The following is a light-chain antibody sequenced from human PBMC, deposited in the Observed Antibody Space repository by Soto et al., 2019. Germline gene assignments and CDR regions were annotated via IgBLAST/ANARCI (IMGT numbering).Light chain of an antibody. Sequence: EIVLTQSPGTLSLSPGERATLSCRASQSVSSSYLAWYQQKPGQAPRLLIYGASSRATGIPERFSGSGSGTDLTLTISRLEPEDFAVYYCQQYGSSLTWTFGQGIKVEIK. V-gene: IGKV3-20*01. CDR1: QSVSSSY. CDR2: GAS. CDR3: QQYGSSLTWT. J-gene: IGKJ1*01.